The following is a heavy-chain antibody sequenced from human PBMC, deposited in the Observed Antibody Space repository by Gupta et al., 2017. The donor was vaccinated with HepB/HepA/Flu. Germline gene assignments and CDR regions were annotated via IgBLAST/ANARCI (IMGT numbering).Heavy chain of an antibody. CDR3: ARGIYYLGAFDI. Sequence: QVQLQESGPGLVKPSETLSLTCTVYGGSISSYYWSWIRQPPGKGLEWVGYIYYSGSTNYNPSLKSRVTISVDTSTNPFSLKLSSVTAADTAVYYCARGIYYLGAFDIWGQGTMVTVSS. CDR2: IYYSGST. V-gene: IGHV4-59*01. D-gene: IGHD2/OR15-2a*01. J-gene: IGHJ3*02. CDR1: GGSISSYY.